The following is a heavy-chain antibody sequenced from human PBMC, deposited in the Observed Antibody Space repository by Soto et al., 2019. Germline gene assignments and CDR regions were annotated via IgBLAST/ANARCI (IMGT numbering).Heavy chain of an antibody. V-gene: IGHV3-21*01. D-gene: IGHD3-3*01. CDR2: ISSSSSYI. CDR1: GFTFSSYS. CDR3: ARDLVLRGDFLAFDI. J-gene: IGHJ3*02. Sequence: GGSLRLSCAASGFTFSSYSMNWVRQAPGKGLEWVSSISSSSSYIYYADSVKGRFTISRDNAKNSLYLQMSSLRAEDTAVYYCARDLVLRGDFLAFDIWGQGTMVTVSS.